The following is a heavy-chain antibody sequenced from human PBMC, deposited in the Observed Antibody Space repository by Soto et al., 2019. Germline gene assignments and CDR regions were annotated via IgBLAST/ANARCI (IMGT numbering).Heavy chain of an antibody. D-gene: IGHD3-10*01. CDR3: AKTITMVRGVIIPYYYYGMDV. CDR1: GYTFTSYG. V-gene: IGHV1-18*04. CDR2: ISAYNGNT. J-gene: IGHJ6*02. Sequence: ASVKVSCKASGYTFTSYGISWVRQAPGQGLEWMGWISAYNGNTNYAQKLQGRVTMTTDTSTSTAYMELRGLRSDDTAVYYCAKTITMVRGVIIPYYYYGMDVWGQGTTVTVSS.